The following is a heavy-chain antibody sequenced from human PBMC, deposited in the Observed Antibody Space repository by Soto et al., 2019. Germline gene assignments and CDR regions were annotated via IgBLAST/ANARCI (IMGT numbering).Heavy chain of an antibody. CDR1: GFTFSRHA. J-gene: IGHJ4*02. D-gene: IGHD4-4*01. V-gene: IGHV3-23*01. CDR3: ARHTASNQARRNFDC. CDR2: ISDGGTNT. Sequence: GGSLRLSCAASGFTFSRHAMSWVPRAPGKGLDWVSTISDGGTNTFYADSVKGRFTISRDNSKNTLFLQLHSLGAEDSAIYYCARHTASNQARRNFDCWGQRIWVTVSS.